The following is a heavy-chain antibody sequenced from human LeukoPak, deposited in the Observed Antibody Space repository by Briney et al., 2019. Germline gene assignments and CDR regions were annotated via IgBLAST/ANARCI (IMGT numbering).Heavy chain of an antibody. V-gene: IGHV5-51*01. Sequence: GESLKISSKGSGYSFTSYWIGWVRQMPGKGLEWMGIIYPGDSDTRYSPSFQGQVTISADKSISTAYLQWSSLTASDTAIYYCARRGTAMVIDYWGQGTLVTVSS. CDR3: ARRGTAMVIDY. J-gene: IGHJ4*02. D-gene: IGHD5-18*01. CDR2: IYPGDSDT. CDR1: GYSFTSYW.